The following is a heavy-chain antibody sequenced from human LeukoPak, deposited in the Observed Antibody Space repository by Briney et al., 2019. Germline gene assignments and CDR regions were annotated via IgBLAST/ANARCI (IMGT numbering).Heavy chain of an antibody. V-gene: IGHV4-34*01. D-gene: IGHD3/OR15-3a*01. J-gene: IGHJ4*02. CDR3: ARHLRWTTLDY. CDR1: GGSLSGYY. CDR2: INHSGSS. Sequence: SETLSLTCAVNGGSLSGYYWSWIRQTPGKGLEWIGEINHSGSSNNNPSLKSRVTMSVDTSKNQFSLKLSSVTAADTAVYYCARHLRWTTLDYWGQGTLVTVSS.